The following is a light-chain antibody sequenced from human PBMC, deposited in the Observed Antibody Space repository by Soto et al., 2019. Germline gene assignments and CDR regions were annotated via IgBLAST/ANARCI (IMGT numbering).Light chain of an antibody. CDR1: QDIRSD. CDR3: LEDYNYPLM. J-gene: IGKJ1*01. Sequence: AIQMTQSPSSLSASVGDSVTITCRASQDIRSDLGWYQQKPAKAPKLLIYGASNLQSGVPSRFSGSGSGTDFTLTISSLQPEDSATYFCLEDYNYPLMFGQGTKVKIK. V-gene: IGKV1-6*01. CDR2: GAS.